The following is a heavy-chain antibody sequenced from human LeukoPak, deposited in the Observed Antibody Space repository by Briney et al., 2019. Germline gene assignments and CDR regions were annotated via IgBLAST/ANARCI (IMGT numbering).Heavy chain of an antibody. V-gene: IGHV4-38-2*01. CDR3: AGQHDTNGYYFY. CDR1: GNSFSSGYY. CDR2: IYHSGSI. Sequence: PSETLSLTCAVTGNSFSSGYYWGWIRQPPGKGLEWIGSIYHSGSIHYNPSLKSRVTISVDTSKNRFSLKLSSVTAADTAVYYCAGQHDTNGYYFYWGQGTLVTVSS. J-gene: IGHJ4*02. D-gene: IGHD3-22*01.